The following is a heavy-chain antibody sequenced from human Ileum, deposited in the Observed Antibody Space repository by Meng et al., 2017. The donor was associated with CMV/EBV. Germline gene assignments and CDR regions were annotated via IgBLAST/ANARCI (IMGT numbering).Heavy chain of an antibody. Sequence: SETLSPTCTVSGGSMSSNYWSWDRQPPGKGLEWIGYIYYSGSTNYNPSLKSRVTISVDTSKNQFSLKLSFVTAADTAVYYCARRGQPYSDFWSGYYGIFDIWGQGTMVTVSS. J-gene: IGHJ3*02. CDR1: GGSMSSNY. CDR2: IYYSGST. V-gene: IGHV4-59*01. CDR3: ARRGQPYSDFWSGYYGIFDI. D-gene: IGHD3-3*01.